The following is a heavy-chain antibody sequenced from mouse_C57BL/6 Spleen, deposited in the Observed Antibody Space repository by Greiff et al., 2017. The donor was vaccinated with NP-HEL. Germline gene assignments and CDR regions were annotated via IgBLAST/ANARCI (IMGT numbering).Heavy chain of an antibody. Sequence: EVKVVESEGGLVQPGSSMKLSCTASGFTFSDYYMAWVRQVPEKGLEWVANINYDGSSTYYLDSLKSRFIISRDNAKNILYLQMSSLKSEDTATYYCARGEDFDVWGTGTTVTVSS. J-gene: IGHJ1*03. CDR3: ARGEDFDV. V-gene: IGHV5-16*01. CDR1: GFTFSDYY. CDR2: INYDGSST.